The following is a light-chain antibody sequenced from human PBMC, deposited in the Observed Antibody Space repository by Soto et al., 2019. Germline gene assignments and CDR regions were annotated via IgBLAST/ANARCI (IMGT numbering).Light chain of an antibody. CDR1: QSFNSNY. V-gene: IGKV3-20*01. Sequence: EIVLTQSPGTLSLSPGERATLSCTASQSFNSNYLAWCQQKPGQAPRLLIYGASTRATGIPDRFSGSGSGTDFTLTISRLEPEDFAVYYCHQYGSSPRTFGPGTKVDIK. CDR2: GAS. J-gene: IGKJ1*01. CDR3: HQYGSSPRT.